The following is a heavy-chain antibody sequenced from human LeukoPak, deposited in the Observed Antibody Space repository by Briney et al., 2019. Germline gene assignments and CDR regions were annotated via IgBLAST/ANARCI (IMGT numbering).Heavy chain of an antibody. Sequence: PSETLSLTCAVSGSSISSGYTWVWIRQPPGKGLEWIGSITHTGTTYYNPSLESRVTLSRDTSKNQFSLNLSSVTAADTARYYCARFRGGVGWEYWGQGTLVTVSS. CDR2: ITHTGTT. CDR3: ARFRGGVGWEY. D-gene: IGHD5-24*01. J-gene: IGHJ4*02. CDR1: GSSISSGYT. V-gene: IGHV4-38-2*01.